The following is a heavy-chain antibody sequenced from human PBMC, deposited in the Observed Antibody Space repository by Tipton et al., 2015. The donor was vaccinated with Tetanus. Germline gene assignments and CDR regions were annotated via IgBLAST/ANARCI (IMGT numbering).Heavy chain of an antibody. J-gene: IGHJ6*02. V-gene: IGHV3-9*01. CDR1: GSTFSSYA. CDR2: ISWNSGSI. D-gene: IGHD5-12*01. Sequence: SLKLSCAASGSTFSSYAMSWVRQAPGKGLEWVSGISWNSGSIGYADSVKGRFTISRDNAKNSLYLQMNSLRAEDTALYYCAKDTGVAPRYGMYVWGQGTTVTVSS. CDR3: AKDTGVAPRYGMYV.